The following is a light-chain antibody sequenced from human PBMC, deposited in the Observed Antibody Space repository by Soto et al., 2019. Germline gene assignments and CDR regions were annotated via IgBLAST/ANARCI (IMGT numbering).Light chain of an antibody. CDR2: GAS. V-gene: IGKV3-15*01. CDR3: QQSYSTPRT. CDR1: PISSN. Sequence: VVTQSPASLSVSPGGRVTISCRAGPISSNLAWHQQRPGQAPRLLIYGASVRATGVPARFSGSGSGTEFTLTINSLQSEDFATYYCQQSYSTPRTFGQGTKVDI. J-gene: IGKJ1*01.